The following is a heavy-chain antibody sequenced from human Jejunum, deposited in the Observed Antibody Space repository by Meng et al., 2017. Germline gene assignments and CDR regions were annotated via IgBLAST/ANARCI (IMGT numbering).Heavy chain of an antibody. CDR2: INTRTGGT. J-gene: IGHJ4*02. CDR3: ARELISYAFDY. D-gene: IGHD1-26*01. V-gene: IGHV1-2*06. Sequence: QGRLVQSAAEVKGPGASGNVSCKASGYTFTDYYLYWVRQAAGQGLEWMGRINTRTGGTIYTQKFYGRVTMTRDTYISTAYMELSRLRSDDTAVYYCARELISYAFDYWGQGSLVTVSS. CDR1: GYTFTDYY.